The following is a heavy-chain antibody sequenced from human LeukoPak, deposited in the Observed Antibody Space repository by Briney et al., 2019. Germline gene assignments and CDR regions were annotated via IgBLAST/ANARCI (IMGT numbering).Heavy chain of an antibody. J-gene: IGHJ3*02. CDR1: GFTFSSYW. CDR2: IKSDGSST. V-gene: IGHV3-74*01. CDR3: ARGGGADSSSSTGIDAFDI. D-gene: IGHD6-6*01. Sequence: GSLRLSCAASGFTFSSYWMHWVRQAPGKGLVWVSRIKSDGSSTSYADSVKGRLTISRDNAKNTLYVQMNSLRAEDTAVYYCARGGGADSSSSTGIDAFDIWGQGTMVTVSS.